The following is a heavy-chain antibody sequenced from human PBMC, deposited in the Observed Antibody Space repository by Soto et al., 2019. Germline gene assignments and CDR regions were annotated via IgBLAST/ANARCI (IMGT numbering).Heavy chain of an antibody. CDR1: GVSISSHDW. Sequence: QVQLQESGPGLVKPSGTLSLTCAVSGVSISSHDWWTWVRHPPGKGLEWIGESHQSENTNYNSSLESRVTISVDKSKNQFSLKLTSVTVADTAVYYCATRDSGRFYWGQGTLVTVSS. CDR3: ATRDSGRFY. J-gene: IGHJ4*02. CDR2: SHQSENT. D-gene: IGHD6-13*01. V-gene: IGHV4-4*02.